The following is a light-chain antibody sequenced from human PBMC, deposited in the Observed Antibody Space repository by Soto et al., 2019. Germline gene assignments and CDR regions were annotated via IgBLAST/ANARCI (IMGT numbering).Light chain of an antibody. V-gene: IGKV3-15*01. CDR3: QQYTEWPTT. Sequence: MTQSPATLSLSPAESATLSCRASQRLSSTVAWYQHNPGHAPSLLIYGASTRATGTPARFSGSGSGTEFSLTISSLQSEDFAVYYCQQYTEWPTTFGQGTKVDIK. CDR1: QRLSST. J-gene: IGKJ1*01. CDR2: GAS.